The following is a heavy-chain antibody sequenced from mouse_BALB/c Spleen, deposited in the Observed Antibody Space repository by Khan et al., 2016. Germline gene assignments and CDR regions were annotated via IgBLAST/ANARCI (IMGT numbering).Heavy chain of an antibody. V-gene: IGHV1-12*01. CDR3: ARVAGTSFAY. CDR1: GYTFTSYN. J-gene: IGHJ3*01. Sequence: QVQLQQPGAELVKPGASVKMSCKASGYTFTSYNMHWVKQTPGQGLEWIGAIYPGNGDTSYNQKFKGKATLTADKSSSTAYMQLSSLTSEDSAVYYCARVAGTSFAYWGQGTLVTVS. D-gene: IGHD4-1*01. CDR2: IYPGNGDT.